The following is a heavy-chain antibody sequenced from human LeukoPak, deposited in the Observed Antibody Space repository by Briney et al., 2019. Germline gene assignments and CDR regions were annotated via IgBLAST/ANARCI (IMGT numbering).Heavy chain of an antibody. CDR3: ARDQWYYDSSGPISFDY. CDR1: GFTFDDYG. V-gene: IGHV3-20*04. Sequence: PGGSLRLSCAASGFTFDDYGMSCVRQAPGKGLEWVSGINWNGGSTGYADSVKGRFTISRDNAKNSLYLQMNSLRAEDTALYYCARDQWYYDSSGPISFDYWGQGTLVTVSS. CDR2: INWNGGST. J-gene: IGHJ4*02. D-gene: IGHD3-22*01.